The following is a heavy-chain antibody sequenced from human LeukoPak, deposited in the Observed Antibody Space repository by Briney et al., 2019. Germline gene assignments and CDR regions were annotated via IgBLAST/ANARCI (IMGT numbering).Heavy chain of an antibody. CDR3: AKFKADRLGPGPDYYDSSGSFDY. V-gene: IGHV3-23*01. CDR2: ISGTGGST. Sequence: QPGGSLRLSCAAPGFTFSTYAMTWVRQAPGKGLEWVSLISGTGGSTYYADSVKGRFTISRDNSKNTLYLQMNSLRAEDTAVYYCAKFKADRLGPGPDYYDSSGSFDYWGQGTLVTVSS. D-gene: IGHD3-22*01. J-gene: IGHJ4*02. CDR1: GFTFSTYA.